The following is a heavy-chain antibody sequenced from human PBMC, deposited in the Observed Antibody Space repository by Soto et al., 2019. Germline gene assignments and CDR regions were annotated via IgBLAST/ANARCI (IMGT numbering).Heavy chain of an antibody. J-gene: IGHJ4*02. D-gene: IGHD4-17*01. V-gene: IGHV1-3*01. CDR2: INAGNGNT. Sequence: GASVKVSCKASGYTFTSYAMHWVRQAPGQRLEWMGWINAGNGNTKYSQKFQGRVTITRDTSASTAYMELSSLRSEDTAVYYCARDWDTDYGDPTQDYWGQGTLVTVSS. CDR1: GYTFTSYA. CDR3: ARDWDTDYGDPTQDY.